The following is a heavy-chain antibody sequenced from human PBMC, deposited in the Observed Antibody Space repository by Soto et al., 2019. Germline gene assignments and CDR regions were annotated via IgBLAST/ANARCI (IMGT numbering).Heavy chain of an antibody. CDR3: VSRDRSVRAFDI. CDR2: IYAGGMT. Sequence: SLSLSCAASEFSVNSNHMHWLRQAPGKWLEWVSIIYAGGMTYFADSVRGRFTISRDISKNMVYLQMNSLRAEDTAVYYCVSRDRSVRAFDIWGQGTMVTVSS. D-gene: IGHD3-22*01. CDR1: EFSVNSNH. V-gene: IGHV3-53*01. J-gene: IGHJ3*02.